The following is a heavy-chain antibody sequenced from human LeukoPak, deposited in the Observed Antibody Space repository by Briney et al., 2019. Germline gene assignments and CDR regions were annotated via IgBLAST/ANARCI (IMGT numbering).Heavy chain of an antibody. CDR3: ASADYYDSSGYSDY. CDR2: IIPILGIA. V-gene: IGHV1-69*04. CDR1: GYTFTSYD. J-gene: IGHJ4*02. D-gene: IGHD3-22*01. Sequence: SVKVSCKASGYTFTSYDINWVRQATGQGLEWMGRIIPILGIANYAQKFQGRVTITADKSTSTAYMELSSLRSEDTAVYYCASADYYDSSGYSDYWGQGTLVTVSS.